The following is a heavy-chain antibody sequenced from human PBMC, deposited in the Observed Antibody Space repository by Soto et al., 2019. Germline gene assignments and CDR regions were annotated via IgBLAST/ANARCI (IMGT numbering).Heavy chain of an antibody. D-gene: IGHD3-10*01. Sequence: ASVKVSCKASGYTFTSYYMNWVRQAPGQGFEWLGIINPSGGYTDYAEKFQDRVTMTTDTSTNTAYMELRSLTYNDTAVYYCARDVGDESITYNDAFDVWGQGTMVTVSS. CDR2: INPSGGYT. J-gene: IGHJ3*01. V-gene: IGHV1-46*01. CDR3: ARDVGDESITYNDAFDV. CDR1: GYTFTSYY.